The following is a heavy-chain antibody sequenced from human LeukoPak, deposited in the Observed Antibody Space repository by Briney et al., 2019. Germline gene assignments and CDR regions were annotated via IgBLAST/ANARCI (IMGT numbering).Heavy chain of an antibody. CDR2: ISSSSSIT. V-gene: IGHV3-48*01. J-gene: IGHJ4*02. CDR3: ARGGAAPDY. Sequence: PGGSLRLSCAASGFSFNSYNMCWVRQAPGKGLEWVSDISSSSSITYYADSVKGRFTISRDNAKNSLYLQMNSLRVEDTAVYYCARGGAAPDYWGQGTLVTVSS. CDR1: GFSFNSYN. D-gene: IGHD1-26*01.